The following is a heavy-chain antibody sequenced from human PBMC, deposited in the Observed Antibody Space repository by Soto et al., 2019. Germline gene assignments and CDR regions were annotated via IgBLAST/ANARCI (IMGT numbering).Heavy chain of an antibody. CDR3: ARGPYCGGDCYRRPFDY. D-gene: IGHD2-21*02. J-gene: IGHJ4*02. V-gene: IGHV1-18*01. CDR1: GYTFTSYG. CDR2: ISAYNGNT. Sequence: ASVKVSCKASGYTFTSYGISWVRQAPGQGLEWMGWISAYNGNTNYAQKLQGRVTMTTDTSTSTAYMELSSLRSDDTAVYYCARGPYCGGDCYRRPFDYWGQGTLVTVSS.